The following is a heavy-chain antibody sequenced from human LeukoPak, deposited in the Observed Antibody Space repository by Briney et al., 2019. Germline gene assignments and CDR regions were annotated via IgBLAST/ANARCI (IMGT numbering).Heavy chain of an antibody. Sequence: GVSLRRSCAASGFTFSSYWMNWARRAPGKGLEWVASINHNGNVNYYVDSVKGRFTISRDNAKNSLYLQMSNLRAEDTAVYFCARGGGLDVWGQGATVTVSS. D-gene: IGHD3-16*01. CDR1: GFTFSSYW. V-gene: IGHV3-7*03. J-gene: IGHJ6*02. CDR2: INHNGNVN. CDR3: ARGGGLDV.